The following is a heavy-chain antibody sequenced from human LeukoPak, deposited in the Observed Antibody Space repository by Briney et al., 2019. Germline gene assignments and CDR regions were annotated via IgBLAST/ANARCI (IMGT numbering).Heavy chain of an antibody. D-gene: IGHD5-24*01. J-gene: IGHJ3*02. V-gene: IGHV3-43*01. CDR1: GFTFDDYT. CDR3: ARGRDGYNLVDAFDI. Sequence: PGGSLRLSCAASGFTFDDYTMHWVRQAPGKGLEWVSLISWDGGSTYYADSVKGRFTISRDNSKNSLYLQMNSLRAEDTAVYYCARGRDGYNLVDAFDIWGQGIMVTVSS. CDR2: ISWDGGST.